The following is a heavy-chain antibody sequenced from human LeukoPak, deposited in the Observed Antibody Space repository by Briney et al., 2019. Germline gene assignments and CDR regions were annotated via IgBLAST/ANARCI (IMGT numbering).Heavy chain of an antibody. J-gene: IGHJ4*02. D-gene: IGHD6-19*01. V-gene: IGHV4-39*01. CDR2: IYYSGST. Sequence: SETLSLTCTVSGGSISSSSYYWGWIRQPPGKGLEWIGSIYYSGSTYYNPSLKSRVAISVDTSKNQFSLKLSSVTAADTAVYYCARRDSSGWYGAGGVDYWGQGTLVTVSS. CDR1: GGSISSSSYY. CDR3: ARRDSSGWYGAGGVDY.